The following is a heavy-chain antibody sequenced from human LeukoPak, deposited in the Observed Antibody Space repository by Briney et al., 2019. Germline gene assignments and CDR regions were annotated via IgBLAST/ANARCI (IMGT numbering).Heavy chain of an antibody. CDR1: GFTFSSYS. CDR2: ISGSGGST. CDR3: AKDTRYCSSTSCYTFDY. D-gene: IGHD2-2*02. J-gene: IGHJ4*02. V-gene: IGHV3-23*01. Sequence: SGGSLRLSCAASGFTFSSYSMNWVRQAPGKGLEWVSAISGSGGSTYYADSVKGRFTISRDNSKNTLYLQMNSLRAEDTAVYYCAKDTRYCSSTSCYTFDYWGQGTLVTVSS.